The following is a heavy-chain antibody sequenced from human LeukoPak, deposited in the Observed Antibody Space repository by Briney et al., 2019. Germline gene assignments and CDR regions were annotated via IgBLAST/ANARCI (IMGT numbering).Heavy chain of an antibody. J-gene: IGHJ4*02. CDR2: IRGSGGST. Sequence: GGSLRLSCAASGFTFSSYAMSWVRQAPGKGLEWVSPIRGSGGSTYYVDSVRGRFTISRDNSKNTLYLQMNGLRAEDTALYYCAKGGSPRAYGSGSYSDYWGQGTLVTVSS. CDR1: GFTFSSYA. V-gene: IGHV3-23*01. CDR3: AKGGSPRAYGSGSYSDY. D-gene: IGHD3-10*01.